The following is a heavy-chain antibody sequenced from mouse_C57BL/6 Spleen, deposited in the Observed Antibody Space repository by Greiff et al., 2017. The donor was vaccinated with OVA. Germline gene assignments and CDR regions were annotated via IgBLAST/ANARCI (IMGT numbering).Heavy chain of an antibody. CDR2: IDPEDGDT. CDR3: TSYDWFFDY. D-gene: IGHD2-12*01. V-gene: IGHV14-1*01. J-gene: IGHJ2*01. CDR1: GFHIKDYY. Sequence: EVKLKQSGAELVRPGASVKLSCTASGFHIKDYYMHWVKQRPEQGLEWIGRIDPEDGDTEYAPKFQGKATMTADTSSNTAYLQLSSLTSEDTAVYYCTSYDWFFDYWGQGTTLTVSS.